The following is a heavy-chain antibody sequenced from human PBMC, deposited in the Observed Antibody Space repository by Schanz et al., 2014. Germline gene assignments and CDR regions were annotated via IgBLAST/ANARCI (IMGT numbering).Heavy chain of an antibody. J-gene: IGHJ4*02. CDR3: AKVRYSSGWRGDYFDE. CDR1: GFNFSDYA. V-gene: IGHV3-23*01. D-gene: IGHD6-25*01. Sequence: EVHLLESGGGLVPPGGSPRLSCAASGFNFSDYAMCWVRQAPGKGLEWVSAISASGGTTYYADSVKGRFTISRDNSKNTLYLQMNSLRAEDTAVYYCAKVRYSSGWRGDYFDEWGQGTLVTVSS. CDR2: ISASGGTT.